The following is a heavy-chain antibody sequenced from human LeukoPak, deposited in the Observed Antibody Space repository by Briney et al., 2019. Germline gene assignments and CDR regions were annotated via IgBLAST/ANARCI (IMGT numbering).Heavy chain of an antibody. CDR1: GFTFSSYS. J-gene: IGHJ4*02. CDR2: ISSSGKTI. V-gene: IGHV3-48*02. Sequence: GGSLRLSCAASGFTFSSYSMDWVRQAPGKGLEWVSYISSSGKTIYYADSVKGRFTISRDNGKNSLYLQMNSLRDEDTAVYYCARDWDSAVAAAGFPFDYWGQGTLVTVSS. D-gene: IGHD6-13*01. CDR3: ARDWDSAVAAAGFPFDY.